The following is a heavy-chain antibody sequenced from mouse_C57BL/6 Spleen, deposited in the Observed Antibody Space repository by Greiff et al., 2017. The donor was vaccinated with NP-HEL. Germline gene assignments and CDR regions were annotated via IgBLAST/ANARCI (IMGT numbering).Heavy chain of an antibody. CDR2: IYPGDGDT. CDR1: GYAFSSYW. V-gene: IGHV1-80*01. Sequence: QVQLQQSGAELVKPGASVKISCKASGYAFSSYWMNWVKQRPGKGLEWIGQIYPGDGDTNYNGKFKGKATLTADKSSSTAYMQLSSLTSEDSAVYFCARHYYGSSYWYFEVWGTGTTVTVAS. CDR3: ARHYYGSSYWYFEV. D-gene: IGHD1-1*01. J-gene: IGHJ1*03.